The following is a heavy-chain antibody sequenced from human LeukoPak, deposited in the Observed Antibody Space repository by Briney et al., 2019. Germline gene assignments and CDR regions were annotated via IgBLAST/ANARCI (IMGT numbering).Heavy chain of an antibody. D-gene: IGHD1-7*01. Sequence: HPGGSLRLSCAASGFIFSSYAMRWVRQDPGKGLEWVSAISGSGGSTYYADSVKGRFTISRDNSKNTLYLQMNSLRAEDTAVYYCAKGKNYLTPIDYWGQGTLVTVSS. V-gene: IGHV3-23*01. CDR3: AKGKNYLTPIDY. J-gene: IGHJ4*02. CDR1: GFIFSSYA. CDR2: ISGSGGST.